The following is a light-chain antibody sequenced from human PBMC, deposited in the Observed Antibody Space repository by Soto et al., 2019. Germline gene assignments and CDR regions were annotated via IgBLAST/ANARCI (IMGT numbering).Light chain of an antibody. CDR3: QSYDATNQV. J-gene: IGLJ3*02. CDR1: SGSIASNY. Sequence: NCMLTQPHSVSESPGKTVIISCTRGSGSIASNYVQWYQQRPGSSPTTVIYEDNQRPSGVPDRFSGSIDSSSNSASLTISGLETEDEADYFCQSYDATNQVFGGGTKLTVL. CDR2: EDN. V-gene: IGLV6-57*01.